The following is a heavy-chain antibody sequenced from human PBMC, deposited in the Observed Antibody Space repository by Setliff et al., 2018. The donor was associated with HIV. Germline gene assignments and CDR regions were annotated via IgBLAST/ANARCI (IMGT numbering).Heavy chain of an antibody. D-gene: IGHD3-22*01. CDR2: MNPDSRNT. J-gene: IGHJ6*03. CDR1: GYTFSNYD. V-gene: IGHV1-8*02. CDR3: ARARTDYYDRRRRSHYYIGV. Sequence: ASVKVSCKPSGYTFSNYDINWVRQAAGQGLEWMGWMNPDSRNTGYAQRVEGRVTLTWDTSVSTAYLELNHLKSDDTAVYYCARARTDYYDRRRRSHYYIGVWARGATVTVSS.